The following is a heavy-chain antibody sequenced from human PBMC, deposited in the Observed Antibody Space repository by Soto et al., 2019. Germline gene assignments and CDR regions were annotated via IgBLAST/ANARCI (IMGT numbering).Heavy chain of an antibody. D-gene: IGHD3-10*01. CDR3: ARRLWFGEFNYYYGMDV. Sequence: PSATLSLTCTVSGGSISSSSYYWGWIRQPPGKGLEWIGSIYYSGSTYYNPSLKSRVTISVDTSKNQFSLKLSSVTAADTAVYYCARRLWFGEFNYYYGMDVWGQGTTVTVSS. CDR2: IYYSGST. J-gene: IGHJ6*02. V-gene: IGHV4-39*01. CDR1: GGSISSSSYY.